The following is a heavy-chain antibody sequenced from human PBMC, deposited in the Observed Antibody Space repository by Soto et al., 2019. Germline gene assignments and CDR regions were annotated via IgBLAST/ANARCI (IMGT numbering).Heavy chain of an antibody. V-gene: IGHV4-39*01. Sequence: SETLSLTCTVSGASISTSIYYWGWIRQPPGKGLEWIGTIYYSGSTYYNPSLKSRVTISVDTSKNQFSLKLSSVTAADTAVYYCATRGNEYYDHWGQGTLVTVSS. CDR2: IYYSGST. CDR1: GASISTSIYY. J-gene: IGHJ1*01. CDR3: ATRGNEYYDH.